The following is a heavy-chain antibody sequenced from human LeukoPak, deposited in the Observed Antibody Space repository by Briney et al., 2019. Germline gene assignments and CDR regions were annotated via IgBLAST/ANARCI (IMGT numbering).Heavy chain of an antibody. V-gene: IGHV4-38-2*01. CDR1: GYSISSGYY. J-gene: IGHJ4*02. D-gene: IGHD1-26*01. CDR3: AKHVVRSGSYWADY. CDR2: IYHSGST. Sequence: SETLSLTCAVSGYSISSGYYWGWIRQPPGKVLEWIGIIYHSGSTYYNPSLKSRVTISVDTSKNQFSLRVTSVTAADTAVYYCAKHVVRSGSYWADYWGQGNLVTVSS.